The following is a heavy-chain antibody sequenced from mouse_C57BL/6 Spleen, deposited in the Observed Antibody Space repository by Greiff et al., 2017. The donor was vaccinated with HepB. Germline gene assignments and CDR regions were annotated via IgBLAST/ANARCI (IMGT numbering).Heavy chain of an antibody. Sequence: QVQLKQSGAELVRPGSSVKLSCKASGYTFTSYWMDWVKQRPGQGLEWIGNIYPSDSETHYNQKFKDKATLTVDKSSSTAYMQLSSLTSEDSAVYYCAREGVYYYFDYWGQGTTLTVSS. CDR3: AREGVYYYFDY. V-gene: IGHV1-61*01. CDR1: GYTFTSYW. D-gene: IGHD1-1*01. CDR2: IYPSDSET. J-gene: IGHJ2*01.